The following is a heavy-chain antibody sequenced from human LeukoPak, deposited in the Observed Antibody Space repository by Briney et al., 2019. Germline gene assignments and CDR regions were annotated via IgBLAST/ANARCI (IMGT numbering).Heavy chain of an antibody. CDR1: GGTFSSYA. J-gene: IGHJ6*02. D-gene: IGHD3-16*01. V-gene: IGHV1-69*13. Sequence: ASVKVSFKASGGTFSSYAISWVRQAPGQGLEWMGGIIPIFGTANYAQKFQGRVTITADESTSTAYMELSSLRSEDTAVYYCARQSSSGGVLWGQGTTVTVSS. CDR3: ARQSSSGGVL. CDR2: IIPIFGTA.